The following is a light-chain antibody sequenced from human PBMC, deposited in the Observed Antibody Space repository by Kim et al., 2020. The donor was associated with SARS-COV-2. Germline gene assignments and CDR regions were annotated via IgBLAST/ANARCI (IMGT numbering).Light chain of an antibody. Sequence: QSITISCPGTSSDVDGYSYVSWYQQHPGKAPKLMICDISNRPSGVSNHFSGSKSGNTASLTISGLQAEDEADYYCSSYTRSTTNYVFGTGTKVTVL. V-gene: IGLV2-14*03. J-gene: IGLJ1*01. CDR1: SSDVDGYSY. CDR2: DIS. CDR3: SSYTRSTTNYV.